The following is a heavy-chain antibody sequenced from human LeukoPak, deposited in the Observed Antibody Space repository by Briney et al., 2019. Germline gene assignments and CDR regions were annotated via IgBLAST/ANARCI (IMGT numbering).Heavy chain of an antibody. D-gene: IGHD4-17*01. Sequence: SVKVSCKASGGTFSSYAISWVRQAPGQGLEWMGRIIPILGIANYAQKFQGRVTITADKSTSTAYMELSSLRSEDTAVYYCARREGDYEGLYAFDIWGQGTMVTVSS. CDR1: GGTFSSYA. J-gene: IGHJ3*02. CDR3: ARREGDYEGLYAFDI. CDR2: IIPILGIA. V-gene: IGHV1-69*04.